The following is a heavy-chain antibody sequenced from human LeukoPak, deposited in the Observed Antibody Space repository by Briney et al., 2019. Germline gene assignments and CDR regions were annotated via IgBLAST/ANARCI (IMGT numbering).Heavy chain of an antibody. CDR2: IYYSGST. CDR3: ATSRIWGEWNFGY. Sequence: SETLSLTCTVSGGSISSYYWSWIRQPPGKGLEWIGYIYYSGSTNYNPSLKSRVTISVDTSKNQFSLKLSSVTAADTAVYYCATSRIWGEWNFGYWGQGTLVTVSS. V-gene: IGHV4-59*01. J-gene: IGHJ4*02. CDR1: GGSISSYY. D-gene: IGHD3-16*01.